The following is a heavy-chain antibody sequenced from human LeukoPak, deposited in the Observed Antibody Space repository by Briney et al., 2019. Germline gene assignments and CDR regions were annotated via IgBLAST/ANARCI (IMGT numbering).Heavy chain of an antibody. J-gene: IGHJ6*04. CDR1: GFTFSSYS. V-gene: IGHV3-21*01. Sequence: PGGSLRLSCAASGFTFSSYSMNWVRQAPGKGLEWVSSISSSSSYIHYADSVKGRFTISRDNAKNSLYLQMNSLRAEDTAVYYCASLGVSSGPDLDVWGKGTTVTVSS. CDR3: ASLGVSSGPDLDV. D-gene: IGHD3-22*01. CDR2: ISSSSSYI.